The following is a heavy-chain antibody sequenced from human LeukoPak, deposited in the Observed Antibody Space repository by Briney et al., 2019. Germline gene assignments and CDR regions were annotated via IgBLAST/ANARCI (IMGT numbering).Heavy chain of an antibody. CDR1: GFTFSSYA. V-gene: IGHV3-23*01. J-gene: IGHJ3*02. D-gene: IGHD5-12*01. CDR3: AKDLVGWLRLTGGLAFDI. CDR2: ISGSGGST. Sequence: GGSLRLACAASGFTFSSYAMSWVRQAPGKGLEWVSAISGSGGSTYYADSVKGRFTISRDNSKNTLYLQMNSLRAEDTAVYDCAKDLVGWLRLTGGLAFDIWGQGTMVTVSS.